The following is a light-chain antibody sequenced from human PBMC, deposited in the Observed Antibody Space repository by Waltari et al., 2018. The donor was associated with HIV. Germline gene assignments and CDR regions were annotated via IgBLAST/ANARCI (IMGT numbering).Light chain of an antibody. J-gene: IGKJ1*01. Sequence: VLITQSPSTLSASVGGRVAITCRASQTISDCLACHQKKPGKAPNLLIYKASNLQSCVPSRFSGGGSGTEFTLTISSLQPDDFATYCCQHSYTTPWTFGHGTKVEIK. V-gene: IGKV1-5*03. CDR3: QHSYTTPWT. CDR1: QTISDC. CDR2: KAS.